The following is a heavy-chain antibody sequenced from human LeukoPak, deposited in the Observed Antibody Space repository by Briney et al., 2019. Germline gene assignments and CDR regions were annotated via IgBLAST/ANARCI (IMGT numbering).Heavy chain of an antibody. D-gene: IGHD1-26*01. V-gene: IGHV3-48*02. CDR3: ARGSYYAPYYFDY. Sequence: GGSLRLSCAASGFTFSSYSMNWVRQAPGKGLEWVSYISSSTSTINYADPVKGRFTISRDNAKNSLYLQMNSLRDEDTAVYYCARGSYYAPYYFDYWGQGTLVTVSS. J-gene: IGHJ4*02. CDR1: GFTFSSYS. CDR2: ISSSTSTI.